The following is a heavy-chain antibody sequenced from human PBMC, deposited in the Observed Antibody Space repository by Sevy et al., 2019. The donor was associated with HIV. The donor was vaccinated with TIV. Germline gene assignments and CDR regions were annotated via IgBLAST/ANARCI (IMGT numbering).Heavy chain of an antibody. CDR3: ARDGGYSIKWYPLY. D-gene: IGHD6-13*01. CDR2: ISYEGTET. V-gene: IGHV3-30-3*01. J-gene: IGHJ4*01. CDR1: GFAFSSHA. Sequence: GGSLRLSCAASGFAFSSHAMHWVRQAPGKGLEWVAVISYEGTETFYAASVEGRLTISRDNSKNMLSLQINSLRPEDTAGYYCARDGGYSIKWYPLYWGHGTLVTVSS.